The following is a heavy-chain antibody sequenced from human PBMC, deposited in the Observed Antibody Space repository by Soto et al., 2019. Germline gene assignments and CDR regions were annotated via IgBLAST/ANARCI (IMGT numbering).Heavy chain of an antibody. V-gene: IGHV4-39*01. CDR3: ARIYYDSVFDY. D-gene: IGHD3-22*01. CDR1: GGSISSSTSY. J-gene: IGHJ4*02. Sequence: SATLSLTCSLPGGSISSSTSYWVWIRQPPGKGLEWIGSIYYSGSTYYNPSFNSRVTISVDTSKNQFSLKLSSVTAADTAVYYCARIYYDSVFDYWGQG. CDR2: IYYSGST.